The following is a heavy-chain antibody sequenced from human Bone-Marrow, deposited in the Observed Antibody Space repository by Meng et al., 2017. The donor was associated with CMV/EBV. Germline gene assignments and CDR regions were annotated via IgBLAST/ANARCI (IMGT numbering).Heavy chain of an antibody. Sequence: GGSLRLSCKGSGYSFTSYWIGWVRQMPGKGLEWMGIIYPGDSDTRYSPSFQGQVTISADKSISTAYLQWSSLKATDTAMYYCARRRFAPDNWGQGTLVTVSS. V-gene: IGHV5-51*01. CDR2: IYPGDSDT. CDR3: ARRRFAPDN. CDR1: GYSFTSYW. J-gene: IGHJ4*02.